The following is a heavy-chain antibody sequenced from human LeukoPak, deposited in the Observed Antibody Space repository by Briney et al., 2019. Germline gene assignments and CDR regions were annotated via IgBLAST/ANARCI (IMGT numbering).Heavy chain of an antibody. J-gene: IGHJ4*02. D-gene: IGHD6-13*01. V-gene: IGHV3-73*01. Sequence: GGSLRLSCAASGFTFSGSALHWVRQASGKGLEWVGRIRSTANGYATAYAASVKGRFTISRDNSKNTLYLQMNSLRAEDTAVYYCAKAAAAAGYFDYWGQGTLVIVSS. CDR2: IRSTANGYAT. CDR3: AKAAAAAGYFDY. CDR1: GFTFSGSA.